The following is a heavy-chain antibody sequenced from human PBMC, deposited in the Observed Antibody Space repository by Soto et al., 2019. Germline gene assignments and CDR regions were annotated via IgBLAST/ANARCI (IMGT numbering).Heavy chain of an antibody. CDR2: ISGSGGST. CDR3: AKSPRGSSDENYFDY. V-gene: IGHV3-23*01. CDR1: GFTFSSYA. D-gene: IGHD3-16*01. J-gene: IGHJ4*02. Sequence: GGSLRLSCAASGFTFSSYAMSWVRQAPGKGLEWVSAISGSGGSTYYADSVKGRFTISRDNSKNTLYLQMNSLRAEDTAVYYCAKSPRGSSDENYFDYWGQGTLVTVSS.